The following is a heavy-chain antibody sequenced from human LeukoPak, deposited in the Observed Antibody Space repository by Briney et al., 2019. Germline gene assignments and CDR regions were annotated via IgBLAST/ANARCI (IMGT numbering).Heavy chain of an antibody. CDR3: AVGNCPTTSCYPGVAFDI. CDR2: FYVSGST. J-gene: IGHJ3*02. CDR1: GVSISSGGYF. D-gene: IGHD2-2*01. Sequence: PSQTLSLTCTVSGVSISSGGYFWSWIRQPAGKGLEWIGRFYVSGSTNYNPSLQSRVTISVDTSKNQFSLKLTSVTAADTAVYYCAVGNCPTTSCYPGVAFDIWGQGTMVAVSS. V-gene: IGHV4-61*02.